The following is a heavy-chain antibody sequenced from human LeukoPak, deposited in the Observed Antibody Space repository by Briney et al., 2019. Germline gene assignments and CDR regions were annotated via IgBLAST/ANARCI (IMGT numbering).Heavy chain of an antibody. V-gene: IGHV6-1*01. CDR2: TYYRSKWYN. J-gene: IGHJ4*02. CDR1: GDSVSINSAA. CDR3: ARGKGGMIDN. Sequence: SPTLSLTFALSGDSVSINSAAWNWIRQSPSRGLEWLGRTYYRSKWYNGNAASVKSRISINPDTSKNQFSLQLNSVTPEDTAVYYCARGKGGMIDNWGQGILVTVSS. D-gene: IGHD1-26*01.